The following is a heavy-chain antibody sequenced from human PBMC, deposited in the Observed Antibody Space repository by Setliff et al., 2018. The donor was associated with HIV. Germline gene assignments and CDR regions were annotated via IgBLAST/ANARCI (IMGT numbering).Heavy chain of an antibody. CDR2: IYHDGTT. J-gene: IGHJ5*01. CDR1: GGSINTSSYY. V-gene: IGHV4-39*07. D-gene: IGHD6-19*01. Sequence: PSETLSLTCSVSGGSINTSSYYWAWVRQPPGHELEWIGSIYHDGTTHYRSSLRSRAAISIDTSKSQISLKVRSVNAADTAVYFCAGHPVTSGWLSLNWFDPWGQGSLDTVSS. CDR3: AGHPVTSGWLSLNWFDP.